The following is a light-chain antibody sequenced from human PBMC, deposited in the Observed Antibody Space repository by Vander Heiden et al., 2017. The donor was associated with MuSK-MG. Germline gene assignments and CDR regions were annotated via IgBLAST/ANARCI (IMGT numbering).Light chain of an antibody. CDR2: SSS. J-gene: IGKJ2*01. CDR3: HQDDSSPPT. CDR1: QSVGSTY. V-gene: IGKV3-20*01. Sequence: DIVLTQSPGTLSLSPGERATLSCKTSQSVGSTYLAWYQQRPGHAPRLLIYSSSSRATGVPDRCSGSGSGTDFTLTIVRLEPEDFAVYYCHQDDSSPPTFGQGTKLEIK.